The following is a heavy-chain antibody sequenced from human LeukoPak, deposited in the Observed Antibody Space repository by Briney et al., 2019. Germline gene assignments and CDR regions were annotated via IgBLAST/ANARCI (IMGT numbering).Heavy chain of an antibody. D-gene: IGHD6-19*01. CDR2: INPNSGGT. CDR3: ARVCPINISGWSLCYFDY. Sequence: GASVKVSCKASGYTFTGYYIHWVRQAPGQGLEWMGWINPNSGGTNYAQKFQGRVTMTRDTSISTAYMELNRLRSDDTAIYYCARVCPINISGWSLCYFDYWGQGTLVTVSS. V-gene: IGHV1-2*02. J-gene: IGHJ4*02. CDR1: GYTFTGYY.